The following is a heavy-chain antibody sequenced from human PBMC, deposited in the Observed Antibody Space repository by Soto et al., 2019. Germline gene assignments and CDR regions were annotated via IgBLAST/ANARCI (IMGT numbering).Heavy chain of an antibody. Sequence: EVQLVESGGGLVQPGGSLRLSCAASGFTFSTYWMTWVRQPPGKGLEWVANMDQDGSETYYVDSVRGRFTVSRDNAKNSLYLQMNSLRVEDTAVYYCVCGGNFFFYWGQGTLVTVSP. CDR2: MDQDGSET. D-gene: IGHD3-16*01. CDR1: GFTFSTYW. J-gene: IGHJ4*02. CDR3: VCGGNFFFY. V-gene: IGHV3-7*01.